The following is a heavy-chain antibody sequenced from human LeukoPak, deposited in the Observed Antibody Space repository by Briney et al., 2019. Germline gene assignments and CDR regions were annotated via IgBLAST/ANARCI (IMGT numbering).Heavy chain of an antibody. V-gene: IGHV3-30*04. Sequence: PGGSLRLSCAASGFTFSSYALHWVRQAPGRGLEWVAVMSSDRTERYYADSVKGRFTISRDNSKNTMYLQMNSLTVQDAAVYYCAKSRVVAAAHFDSWGQGTLVAASP. D-gene: IGHD2-15*01. CDR3: AKSRVVAAAHFDS. J-gene: IGHJ4*02. CDR2: MSSDRTER. CDR1: GFTFSSYA.